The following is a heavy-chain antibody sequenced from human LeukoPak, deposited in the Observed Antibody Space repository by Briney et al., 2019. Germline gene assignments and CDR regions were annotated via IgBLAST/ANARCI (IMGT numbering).Heavy chain of an antibody. J-gene: IGHJ1*01. V-gene: IGHV4-59*01. CDR1: GGCMSSYY. Sequence: PSETLSLTCTVSGGCMSSYYWSWVRQPPGKGLEWIAYIYSSGSTNYNPSLKSRATISVDTSKNQFSLKLTSVTAADTAVYYCARLSSGRPHEYFQHWGQGTLVTVSS. CDR3: ARLSSGRPHEYFQH. D-gene: IGHD3-22*01. CDR2: IYSSGST.